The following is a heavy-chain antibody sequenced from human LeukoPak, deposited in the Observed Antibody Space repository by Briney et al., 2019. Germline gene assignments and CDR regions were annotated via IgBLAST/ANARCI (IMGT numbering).Heavy chain of an antibody. Sequence: GGSLRLSCAASGFTFSSYAMSWVRQAPGKGLEWVSTISGSGGSTYYADFVKGRFTISRDNSENTLYLQMNSLRAEDTALYYCAKHFTRDSYGYDYWGQGTLVTVSS. CDR1: GFTFSSYA. CDR3: AKHFTRDSYGYDY. V-gene: IGHV3-23*01. J-gene: IGHJ4*02. D-gene: IGHD5-18*01. CDR2: ISGSGGST.